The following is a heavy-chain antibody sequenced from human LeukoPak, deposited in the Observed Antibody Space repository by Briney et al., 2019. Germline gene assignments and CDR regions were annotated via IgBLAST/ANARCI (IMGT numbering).Heavy chain of an antibody. J-gene: IGHJ4*02. CDR2: IYYRGAT. V-gene: IGHV4-59*08. Sequence: SETLSLTCTVSGGSSSSYYWSWIRQPPGKGLEWIGYIYYRGATNYNPSLESRVTISGDTSKNEFSLNLTSVTAADTAVYYCARGRLIVAPGVYYFEYWGQGTLVTVSS. D-gene: IGHD5-12*01. CDR1: GGSSSSYY. CDR3: ARGRLIVAPGVYYFEY.